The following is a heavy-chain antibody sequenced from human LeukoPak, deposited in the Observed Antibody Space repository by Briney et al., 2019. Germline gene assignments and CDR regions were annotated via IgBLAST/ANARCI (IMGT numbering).Heavy chain of an antibody. D-gene: IGHD3-10*01. V-gene: IGHV1-18*04. CDR1: GYTFTSYG. CDR2: ISAYNGNT. CDR3: ARWGGYGSGSFPDYFDY. J-gene: IGHJ4*02. Sequence: ASVKVSCKASGYTFTSYGISWVRQAPGQGLEWMGWISAYNGNTNYAQKLQGRVTMTTDTSTGTAYMELRSLRSDDTAVYYCARWGGYGSGSFPDYFDYWGQGTLVTVSS.